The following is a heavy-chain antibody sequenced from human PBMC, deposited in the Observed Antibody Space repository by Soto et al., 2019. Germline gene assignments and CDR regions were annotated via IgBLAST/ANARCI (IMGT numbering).Heavy chain of an antibody. CDR3: ARRTDCSTTNCPSGY. CDR1: GFTFSSYW. CDR2: IKSDGSYT. J-gene: IGHJ4*02. V-gene: IGHV3-74*01. Sequence: GESLKISCATSGFTFSSYWMHWVRQAPGKGLEWVSVIKSDGSYTTYADSVKGRFTISRDNAKNALYLQMNSLRADDTAVYYCARRTDCSTTNCPSGYWGQGTLVTVSS. D-gene: IGHD2-2*01.